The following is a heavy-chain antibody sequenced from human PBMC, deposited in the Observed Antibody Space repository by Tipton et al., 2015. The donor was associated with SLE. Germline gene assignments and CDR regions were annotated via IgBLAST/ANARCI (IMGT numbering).Heavy chain of an antibody. CDR1: GGSIKNHY. J-gene: IGHJ4*02. Sequence: TLSLTCIVSGGSIKNHYWSWIRQPAGKGLEWIGHFYTSGSTHYNPSLKSRVTMSLDTSKNQLSLKLTSVTAADTAVYYCGRFRSSWSYFDYWGQGTLVTVSS. D-gene: IGHD6-13*01. V-gene: IGHV4-4*07. CDR3: GRFRSSWSYFDY. CDR2: FYTSGST.